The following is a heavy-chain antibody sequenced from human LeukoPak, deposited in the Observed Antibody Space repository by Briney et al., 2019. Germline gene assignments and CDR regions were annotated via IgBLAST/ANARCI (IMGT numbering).Heavy chain of an antibody. CDR1: GFTFSSYA. J-gene: IGHJ4*02. D-gene: IGHD5-24*01. V-gene: IGHV3-23*01. CDR2: ISGGGGST. Sequence: PGGSLRLSCAASGFTFSSYAMTWVRQAPGKGLEWDSAISGGGGSTYYADSVKGRFTISRDNSKNTLYLQMNSLRAEDTAVYYCAKDRGDGYASYYFDYWGQGTLVTVSS. CDR3: AKDRGDGYASYYFDY.